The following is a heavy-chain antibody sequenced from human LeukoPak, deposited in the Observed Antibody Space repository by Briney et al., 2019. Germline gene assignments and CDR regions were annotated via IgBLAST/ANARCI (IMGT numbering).Heavy chain of an antibody. V-gene: IGHV3-7*01. CDR2: IKQDGSDK. Sequence: GGSLRLSCAASGFTFSDYWMSWVRQAPGRGLEWVANIKQDGSDKYYVDSVKGRFTISRDNAKNSLYLQMNSLRAEDTAVYYCARKGLPDYWGQGTLVTVSS. J-gene: IGHJ4*02. CDR1: GFTFSDYW. CDR3: ARKGLPDY.